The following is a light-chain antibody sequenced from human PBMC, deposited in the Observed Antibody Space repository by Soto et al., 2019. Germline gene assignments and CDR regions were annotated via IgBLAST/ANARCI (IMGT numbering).Light chain of an antibody. CDR3: QQSYSIPLT. CDR2: GAS. J-gene: IGKJ3*01. Sequence: DIQMTQSPSSLSASVRDRVTITCRASQSIKSYLNWYQQKPGKAPKLLISGASSLQSGVPSRFSGSGYGTDFTLTISSLQPEDFATYYCQQSYSIPLTFGPGTKVDIQ. V-gene: IGKV1-39*01. CDR1: QSIKSY.